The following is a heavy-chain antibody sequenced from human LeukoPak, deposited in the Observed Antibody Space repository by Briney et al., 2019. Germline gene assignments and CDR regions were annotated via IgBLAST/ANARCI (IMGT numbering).Heavy chain of an antibody. CDR3: AKDREAYCGGDCYGEGDY. D-gene: IGHD2-21*02. CDR2: ISYDGSNK. Sequence: GGSLRLSCAASGFTFSSYGMHWVRQAPGKGLEWVAVISYDGSNKYYADSVKGRFTISRDNSKNTLYLQMNSLRAEDTAVYYCAKDREAYCGGDCYGEGDYWGQGTLVTVSS. V-gene: IGHV3-30*18. J-gene: IGHJ4*02. CDR1: GFTFSSYG.